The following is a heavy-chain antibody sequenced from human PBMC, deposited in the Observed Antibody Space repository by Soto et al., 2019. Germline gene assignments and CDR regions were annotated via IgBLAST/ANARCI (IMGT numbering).Heavy chain of an antibody. D-gene: IGHD1-26*01. CDR3: ARREIQGPVDS. CDR1: GYSISSSNW. Sequence: PSETLSLTCAFSGYSISSSNWWGWIRQPPGKGLEWIGYIYYSGTTYYNPSLKSLVTMSVDTSKNQFSLRLTSVPAVHPAVVYCARREIQGPVDSWGQGTLVTVSS. V-gene: IGHV4-28*01. CDR2: IYYSGTT. J-gene: IGHJ4*02.